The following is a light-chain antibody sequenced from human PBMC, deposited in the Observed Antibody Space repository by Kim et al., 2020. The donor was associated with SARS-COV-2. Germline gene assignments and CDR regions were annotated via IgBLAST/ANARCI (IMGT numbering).Light chain of an antibody. Sequence: QSALTQPPSASGSPGQSVTISCTGTSSDVGGYNYVSWYQQHPGKAPKLMIYEVSKRPSGVPDRFSGSKSGNTASLTVSGLQAEDEADYYCSSYAGSNRGVFGGGTQLTV. CDR3: SSYAGSNRGV. V-gene: IGLV2-8*01. CDR2: EVS. CDR1: SSDVGGYNY. J-gene: IGLJ3*02.